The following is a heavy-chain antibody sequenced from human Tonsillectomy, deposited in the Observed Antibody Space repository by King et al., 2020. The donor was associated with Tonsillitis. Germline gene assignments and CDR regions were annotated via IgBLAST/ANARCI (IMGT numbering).Heavy chain of an antibody. CDR1: GGTFTNYA. D-gene: IGHD3-3*01. CDR2: VIPMFNTA. Sequence: QLVQSGAEVKKPGSSVKVSCKASGGTFTNYAFTWVRQAPGQGLEWMGGVIPMFNTANYAQKFQGRVTITADKSTSTAYMELSSLRSDDTAVYYCARDLPGSTILFVAFDIWGQGTMVTVSS. CDR3: ARDLPGSTILFVAFDI. V-gene: IGHV1-69*06. J-gene: IGHJ3*02.